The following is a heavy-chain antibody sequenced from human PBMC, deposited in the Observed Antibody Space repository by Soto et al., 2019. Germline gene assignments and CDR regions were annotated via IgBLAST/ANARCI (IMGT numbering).Heavy chain of an antibody. D-gene: IGHD7-27*01. CDR1: GYTFTTYD. CDR2: MNPYNGDT. V-gene: IGHV1-8*02. CDR3: ARNRRETGDFDY. J-gene: IGHJ4*02. Sequence: ASVKVSCKASGYTFTTYDVNWMRQATGQGPEWLGWMNPYNGDTGYAQKFQGRVTLTRDTSMNTAYLELSSLTYEDTAVYYCARNRRETGDFDYWGRGTLVTVSS.